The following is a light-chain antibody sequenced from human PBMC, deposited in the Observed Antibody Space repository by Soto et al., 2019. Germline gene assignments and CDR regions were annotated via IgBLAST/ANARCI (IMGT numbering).Light chain of an antibody. CDR2: KAS. CDR1: QSISSW. Sequence: IQMTHSPSTLSASVGDRVTITCRASQSISSWLAWYQQKPGKAPKLLIYKASSLESGVPSRFSGSGSGTEFTLTISSLQPDDFATYYCQQYNSYSTTFGQGTKVDIK. CDR3: QQYNSYSTT. J-gene: IGKJ1*01. V-gene: IGKV1-5*03.